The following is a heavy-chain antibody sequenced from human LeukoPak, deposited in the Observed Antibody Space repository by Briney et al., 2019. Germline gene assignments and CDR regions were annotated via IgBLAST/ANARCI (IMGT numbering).Heavy chain of an antibody. CDR1: GGSISSYY. Sequence: SETLSLTCTVSGGSISSYYWSWIRQPPRKGLEWIGYIYYSGSTNYNPSLKSRVTISVDTSKNQFSLKLSSVTAADTAVYYCARGHHCSGGSCYWVDYWGQGTLVTVSS. D-gene: IGHD2-15*01. CDR2: IYYSGST. J-gene: IGHJ4*02. CDR3: ARGHHCSGGSCYWVDY. V-gene: IGHV4-59*01.